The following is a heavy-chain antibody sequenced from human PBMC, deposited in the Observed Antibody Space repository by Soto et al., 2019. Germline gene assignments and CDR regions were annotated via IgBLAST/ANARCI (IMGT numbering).Heavy chain of an antibody. CDR3: AKAQYGAYDFSLNCDS. Sequence: EVQLLESGGGLVQPGGSLRLSCAASGFTFSSYAMTWVRQAPGKGLEWVSGISGGGGSTYYADSVKGRFTISRDNSKNEQYPQINSRRAEDTVVYYCAKAQYGAYDFSLNCDSWGQGTLVTVSS. CDR2: ISGGGGST. CDR1: GFTFSSYA. V-gene: IGHV3-23*01. D-gene: IGHD4-17*01. J-gene: IGHJ4*02.